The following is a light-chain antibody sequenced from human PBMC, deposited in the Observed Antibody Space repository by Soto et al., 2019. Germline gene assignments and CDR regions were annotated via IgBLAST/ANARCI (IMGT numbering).Light chain of an antibody. Sequence: EIVLTQSPGTLSLSPGERATLSCRASQGVSASYFAWYQQKPGQAPRLLIFAASSRATGIPDRFSGSGSGTDFPFTISRVEPKDFAVYYCPHYSHTSRPFGQGTKVE. J-gene: IGKJ1*01. V-gene: IGKV3-20*01. CDR3: PHYSHTSRP. CDR1: QGVSASY. CDR2: AAS.